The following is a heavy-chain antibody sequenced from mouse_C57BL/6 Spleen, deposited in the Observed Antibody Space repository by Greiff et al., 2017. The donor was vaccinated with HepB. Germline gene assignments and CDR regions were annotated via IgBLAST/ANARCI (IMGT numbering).Heavy chain of an antibody. CDR1: GFTFSSYG. Sequence: VQLKESGGDLVKPGGSLKLSCAASGFTFSSYGMSWVRQTPDKRLEWVATISSGGSYTYYPDSVKGRFTISRDNAKTTLYLQMSSLKSEDTAMYYCARQGYYAPFAYWGQGTLVTVSA. CDR3: ARQGYYAPFAY. D-gene: IGHD2-3*01. V-gene: IGHV5-6*01. J-gene: IGHJ3*01. CDR2: ISSGGSYT.